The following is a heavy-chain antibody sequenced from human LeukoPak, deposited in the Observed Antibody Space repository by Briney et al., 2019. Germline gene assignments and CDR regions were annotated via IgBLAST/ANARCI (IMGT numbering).Heavy chain of an antibody. J-gene: IGHJ4*02. Sequence: GGSLRLSCAASGFTFSSYAMSWVRQAPGKGLEWVSAISGSGGSIYYADSVKGRFTISRDNSKNTLYLQMNSLRAEDTAVYYCAKPQSSWYISCFDYWGQGTLVTVSS. CDR1: GFTFSSYA. CDR2: ISGSGGSI. CDR3: AKPQSSWYISCFDY. D-gene: IGHD6-19*01. V-gene: IGHV3-23*01.